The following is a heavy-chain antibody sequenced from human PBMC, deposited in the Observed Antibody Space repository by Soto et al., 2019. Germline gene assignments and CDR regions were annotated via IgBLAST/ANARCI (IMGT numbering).Heavy chain of an antibody. J-gene: IGHJ3*01. Sequence: PGGSLRLSCAASGFDFSSDVMNWVRQAPGKGLEWVASIFGSGRTTYYADSVKGRFNISRDNSKSTLYLQLNSLRVEDTALYYCAKSQSGSFFAAFDLWGQGTMVTVSS. CDR1: GFDFSSDV. D-gene: IGHD1-26*01. V-gene: IGHV3-23*01. CDR3: AKSQSGSFFAAFDL. CDR2: IFGSGRTT.